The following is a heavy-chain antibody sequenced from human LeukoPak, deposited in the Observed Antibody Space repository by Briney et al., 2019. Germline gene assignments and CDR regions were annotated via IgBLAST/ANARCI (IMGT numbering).Heavy chain of an antibody. Sequence: GGSLRLSCAASGFTFSSYGMHWVRQAPGKGLEWVAVISYDGSNKYYADSVKGRFTISRDNSKNALYLQMNSLRAEDTAVYYCAKRAKYCSSTSCYTDYWGQGTLVTVSS. CDR3: AKRAKYCSSTSCYTDY. CDR2: ISYDGSNK. V-gene: IGHV3-30*18. D-gene: IGHD2-2*02. CDR1: GFTFSSYG. J-gene: IGHJ4*02.